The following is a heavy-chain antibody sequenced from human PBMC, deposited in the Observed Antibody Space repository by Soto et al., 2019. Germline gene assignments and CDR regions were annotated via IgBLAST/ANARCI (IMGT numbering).Heavy chain of an antibody. D-gene: IGHD5-12*01. CDR2: MYYGGRT. J-gene: IGHJ6*02. Sequence: PSETLSLTCTVSGGSISSYYWSWIRQPPGKGLEWIGYMYYGGRTNYNPSLKSRVTISVDTSKMQVSLKLSSVTAADTAVYYCARDQRVATKDYYYYGMDVWGQGTTVTVS. V-gene: IGHV4-59*12. CDR3: ARDQRVATKDYYYYGMDV. CDR1: GGSISSYY.